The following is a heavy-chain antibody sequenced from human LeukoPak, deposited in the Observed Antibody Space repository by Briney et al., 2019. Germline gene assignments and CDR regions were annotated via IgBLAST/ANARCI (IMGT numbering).Heavy chain of an antibody. V-gene: IGHV4-39*02. Sequence: SETLSLTCTVSGGSISSSSYYWGWIRQPPGKGLEWIGSIYYSGSTYYNPSLKSRVTISVDTSKNQFSLKLSSVTAADTAVYYCARETNDCSTVNCKTRVIDYWGPGTQVTVSS. D-gene: IGHD2-2*01. CDR1: GGSISSSSYY. CDR2: IYYSGST. CDR3: ARETNDCSTVNCKTRVIDY. J-gene: IGHJ4*02.